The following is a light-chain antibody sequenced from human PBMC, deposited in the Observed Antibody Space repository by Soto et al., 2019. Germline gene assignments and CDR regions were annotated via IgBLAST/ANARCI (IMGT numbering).Light chain of an antibody. Sequence: EIVMTQSPATLSVSPGERATLSCRASQSFSTNLAWYQQKPGQAPRRLIYGASTRATGIPARFSGSGSGTEFTLTISRLQSEDFAVYYCQQYNTWPYTFGQGTKLEIK. CDR3: QQYNTWPYT. CDR1: QSFSTN. V-gene: IGKV3-15*01. CDR2: GAS. J-gene: IGKJ2*01.